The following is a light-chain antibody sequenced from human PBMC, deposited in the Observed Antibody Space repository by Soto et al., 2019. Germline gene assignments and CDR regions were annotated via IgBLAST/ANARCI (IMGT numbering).Light chain of an antibody. CDR2: KAS. Sequence: DVVVTQSPLSLPVTPGQPASISCRSSQNLVSSDGSTCLHWFQQRPGQSPRRLISKASNRESGVPDRFGGSGSGEDFTLQSSRVEAEDVGIYYCMQYIQWPHTFGQGTKLEIK. CDR3: MQYIQWPHT. V-gene: IGKV2-30*01. J-gene: IGKJ2*01. CDR1: QNLVSSDGSTC.